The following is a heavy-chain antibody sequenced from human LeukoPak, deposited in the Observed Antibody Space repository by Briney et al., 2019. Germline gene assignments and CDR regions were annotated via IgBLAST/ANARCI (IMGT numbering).Heavy chain of an antibody. CDR3: ASPGIAAAGTWGAFDI. J-gene: IGHJ3*02. D-gene: IGHD6-13*01. Sequence: GESLKISCKGSGYSFTSYWIGWVRQMPGKGLEWMGIIYPGDSDTRYSPSFQGQVTISADKSISTAYLQWSSLKASDTAMYYCASPGIAAAGTWGAFDIWGQGTMVTVSS. CDR1: GYSFTSYW. CDR2: IYPGDSDT. V-gene: IGHV5-51*01.